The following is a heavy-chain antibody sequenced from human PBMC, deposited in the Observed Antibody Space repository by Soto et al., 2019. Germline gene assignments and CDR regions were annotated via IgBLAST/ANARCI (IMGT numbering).Heavy chain of an antibody. Sequence: EVQLVESGGGLVQPGGSLRLSCAASGFTFSDYWMSWVRQAPGKGLECVANIKTDGSEKYYVDPVKGRFTISRDNAKNSLYLQMNSLSAEETAVYYCASSMGRGGNDYWGQGTLVAVSS. V-gene: IGHV3-7*05. J-gene: IGHJ4*02. CDR2: IKTDGSEK. D-gene: IGHD3-10*01. CDR1: GFTFSDYW. CDR3: ASSMGRGGNDY.